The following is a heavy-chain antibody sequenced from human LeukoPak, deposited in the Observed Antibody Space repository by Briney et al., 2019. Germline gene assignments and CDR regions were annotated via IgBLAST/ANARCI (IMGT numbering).Heavy chain of an antibody. Sequence: PGGSLRLSCAASGFTFSSYAMHWVRQAPGKGLEWVAVISGDGSIKIYADSVKGRFTLSRDNSINTVDLQMNSLRAEDTAVYYCVKEYHSRGFGAYFDYWGQGTLVTVSS. CDR2: ISGDGSIK. D-gene: IGHD3-3*01. CDR3: VKEYHSRGFGAYFDY. CDR1: GFTFSSYA. J-gene: IGHJ4*02. V-gene: IGHV3-30*04.